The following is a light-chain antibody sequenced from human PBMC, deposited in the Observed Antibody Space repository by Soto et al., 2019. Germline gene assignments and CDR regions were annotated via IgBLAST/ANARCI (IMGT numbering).Light chain of an antibody. CDR3: QQRDSWPLT. CDR1: QSVSTS. V-gene: IGKV3-11*01. CDR2: EAS. Sequence: EIVLTQSPATLSLSPGERATLSCRASQSVSTSLGWYQQKPGQAPRLLIHEASNRVSGLPARFSGSGSGTDFTLTISSLEPEDFAVYFCQQRDSWPLTFSGGTKVEIK. J-gene: IGKJ4*01.